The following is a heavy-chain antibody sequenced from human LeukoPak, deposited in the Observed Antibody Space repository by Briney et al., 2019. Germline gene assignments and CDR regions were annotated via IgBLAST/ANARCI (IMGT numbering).Heavy chain of an antibody. CDR2: ISAYNGNT. Sequence: ASVKVSCKASGYTFPSYGISWLRQAPGQGLDLMGWISAYNGNTNYAQKLQGRVTMTTDTSTSTAYMELRSLRSDDTAVYYCARDRSYYDILTGYYSPYDYWGQGTLVTVSS. V-gene: IGHV1-18*01. CDR1: GYTFPSYG. D-gene: IGHD3-9*01. J-gene: IGHJ4*02. CDR3: ARDRSYYDILTGYYSPYDY.